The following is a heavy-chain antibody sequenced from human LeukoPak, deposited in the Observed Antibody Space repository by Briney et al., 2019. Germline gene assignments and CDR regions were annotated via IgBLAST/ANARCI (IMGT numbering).Heavy chain of an antibody. Sequence: GGSLRLTCAASGFSFADSWMHWVRQAPGKGLVWVSRINNDGSDTRYADSVRGRFTISRDNAKNTLYLQMNSLRAEDTAVYYCARVSGLGMNEYYQHWGQGTLVTVPS. V-gene: IGHV3-74*01. CDR3: ARVSGLGMNEYYQH. CDR2: INNDGSDT. J-gene: IGHJ1*01. D-gene: IGHD3-10*01. CDR1: GFSFADSW.